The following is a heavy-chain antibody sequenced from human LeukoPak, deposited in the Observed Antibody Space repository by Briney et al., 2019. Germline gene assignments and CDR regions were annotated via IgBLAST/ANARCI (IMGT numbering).Heavy chain of an antibody. D-gene: IGHD3-22*01. CDR1: GFTFSSYA. J-gene: IGHJ6*02. V-gene: IGHV3-30-3*01. CDR2: ISYDGSNK. CDR3: ARDRRPDSNNGMDV. Sequence: GGSLRLSCAASGFTFSSYAMHWVRQAPGKGLEWVAVISYDGSNKYYADSMKGRFTISRDNSKNTLYLQMNSLRAEDTAVYYCARDRRPDSNNGMDVWGQGTLVTVSS.